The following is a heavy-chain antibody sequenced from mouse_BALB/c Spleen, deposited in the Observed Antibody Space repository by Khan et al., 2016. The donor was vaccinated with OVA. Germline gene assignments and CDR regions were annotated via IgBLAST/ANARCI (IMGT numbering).Heavy chain of an antibody. Sequence: VQLQESGPGLVAPSQSLSITCTVSGFSLTDYAVTWIPHPPGRGREWLGVIGPGGIKYYNSVLKSRRSISKDNSKIQVCLKVNSLQTDDTAMYYCAKDPPYYGMDYWGQGTSVTVSS. CDR3: AKDPPYYGMDY. CDR1: GFSLTDYA. J-gene: IGHJ4*01. V-gene: IGHV2-6-5*01. CDR2: IGPGGIK.